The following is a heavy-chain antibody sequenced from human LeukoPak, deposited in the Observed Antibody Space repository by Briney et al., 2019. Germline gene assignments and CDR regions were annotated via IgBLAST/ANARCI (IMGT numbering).Heavy chain of an antibody. V-gene: IGHV3-30*03. CDR3: ARVQGHPPNGLDI. CDR1: GFTFSSYG. Sequence: PGGSLRLSCAASGFTFSSYGTHWVRQAPGKGLEWVAVISYDGSNKYYADSVKGRFTISRDNAKNTLYLQMNSLRAEDTAVYYCARVQGHPPNGLDIWGQGTMVTVSS. J-gene: IGHJ3*02. D-gene: IGHD2-8*01. CDR2: ISYDGSNK.